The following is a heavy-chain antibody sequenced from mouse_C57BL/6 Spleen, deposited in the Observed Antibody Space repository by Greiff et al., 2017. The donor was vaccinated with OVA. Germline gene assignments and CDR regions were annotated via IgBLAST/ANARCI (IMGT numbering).Heavy chain of an antibody. D-gene: IGHD2-5*01. CDR3: ARRGYSNYFYWDFDV. CDR2: ISGGGGNT. J-gene: IGHJ1*03. Sequence: DVKLVESGGGLVKPGGSLKLSCAASGFTFSSYTMSWVRQTPEKRLEWVATISGGGGNTYYPDSVKGRFTLSRDNSKNTLYRQMSSLSTENTALYYGARRGYSNYFYWDFDVWGTGTTVTVSS. V-gene: IGHV5-9*01. CDR1: GFTFSSYT.